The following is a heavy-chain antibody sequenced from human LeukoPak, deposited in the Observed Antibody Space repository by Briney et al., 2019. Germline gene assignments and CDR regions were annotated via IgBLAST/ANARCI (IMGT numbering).Heavy chain of an antibody. J-gene: IGHJ6*03. CDR2: ISAYNGNT. D-gene: IGHD6-13*01. CDR1: GYTFTSYG. Sequence: GASVKVSCKASGYTFTSYGISWVRQAPGQGLEWMGWISAYNGNTNYAQKFQGRVTMTRDTSISTAYMELSRLRSDDTAVYYCARGGAAAGTYYYYYYMDVWGKGATVTVSS. CDR3: ARGGAAAGTYYYYYYMDV. V-gene: IGHV1-18*01.